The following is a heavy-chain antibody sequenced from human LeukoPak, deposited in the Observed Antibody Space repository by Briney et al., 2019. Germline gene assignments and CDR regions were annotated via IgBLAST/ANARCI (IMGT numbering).Heavy chain of an antibody. V-gene: IGHV4-39*01. CDR2: IYYSGDT. CDR1: GFTFSSYA. CDR3: ARHQWHYYYYMGV. Sequence: AGGSLRLSCVASGFTFSSYAMSWIRLPPGKGLEWIGSIYYSGDTYYNPSLKSRRVTISVDTSKNQFSLRLSSVTAADTAVYYCARHQWHYYYYMGVWGKGSTVTVSS. J-gene: IGHJ6*03. D-gene: IGHD6-19*01.